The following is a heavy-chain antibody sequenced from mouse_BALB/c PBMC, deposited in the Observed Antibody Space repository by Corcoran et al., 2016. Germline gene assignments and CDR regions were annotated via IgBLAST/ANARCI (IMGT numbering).Heavy chain of an antibody. CDR3: ARYTTVVSLDY. J-gene: IGHJ2*01. Sequence: QIQLVQSGPELKKPGETVKISCKASGYTFTNYGMNWVKQAPGKGLKWMGWINTYTGEPTYADDFKGRFAFSLETSASTAYLQINNLKNEDTATYFCARYTTVVSLDYWGQGTTLTVSS. D-gene: IGHD1-1*01. CDR2: INTYTGEP. V-gene: IGHV9-3-1*01. CDR1: GYTFTNYG.